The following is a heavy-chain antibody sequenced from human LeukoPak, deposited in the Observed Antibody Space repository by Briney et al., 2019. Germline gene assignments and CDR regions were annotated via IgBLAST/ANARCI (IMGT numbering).Heavy chain of an antibody. V-gene: IGHV4-34*01. CDR3: ARGMATSNGDFAY. CDR1: GGSFSGYY. J-gene: IGHJ4*02. D-gene: IGHD5-24*01. CDR2: INHSGST. Sequence: SETLSLTCAVYGGSFSGYYWGWIRQPPGKGLEWIGEINHSGSTNYNPSLKRRVTISVDTSKNQFSLKLSSVTAADTAVYYCARGMATSNGDFAYWGQGTLVTVSS.